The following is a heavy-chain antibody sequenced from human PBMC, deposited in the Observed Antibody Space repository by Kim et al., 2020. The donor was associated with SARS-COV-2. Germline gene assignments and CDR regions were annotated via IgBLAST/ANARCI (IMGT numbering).Heavy chain of an antibody. CDR3: ARDREGSGYYYRGHVGGVDY. Sequence: SVKVSCKASGGTFSSYTISWVRQAPGQGLEWMGRIIPILGIANYAQKFQGRVTITADKSTSTAYMELSSLRSEDTAVYYCARDREGSGYYYRGHVGGVDYWGQGTLVTVSS. D-gene: IGHD3-22*01. V-gene: IGHV1-69*04. CDR1: GGTFSSYT. CDR2: IIPILGIA. J-gene: IGHJ4*02.